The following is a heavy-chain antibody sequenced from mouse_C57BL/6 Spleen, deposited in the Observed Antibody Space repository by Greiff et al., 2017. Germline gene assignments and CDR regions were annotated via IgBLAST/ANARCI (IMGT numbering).Heavy chain of an antibody. D-gene: IGHD1-1*01. CDR1: GYTFTSYW. CDR2: IDPNSGGT. J-gene: IGHJ1*03. CDR3: ARTGPDGSSYWYFDV. Sequence: QVQLKESGAELVKPGASVKLSCKASGYTFTSYWMHWVKQRPGRGLEWIGRIDPNSGGTKYNEKFKSKATLTVDKPSSTAYMQLSSLTSEDSAVYYCARTGPDGSSYWYFDVWGTGTTVTVSS. V-gene: IGHV1-72*01.